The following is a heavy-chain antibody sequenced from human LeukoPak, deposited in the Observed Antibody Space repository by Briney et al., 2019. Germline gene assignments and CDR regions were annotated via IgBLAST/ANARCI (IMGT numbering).Heavy chain of an antibody. CDR3: ASGWRDGYNS. CDR1: GGSISSSSYY. J-gene: IGHJ5*02. CDR2: IYYSGST. Sequence: SETLSLTCTVSGGSISSSSYYWGWIRQPPGKGLEWIGSIYYSGSTYYNPSLKSRVTISVDTSKNQFSLKLSSVTAADTAVYYCASGWRDGYNSWGQGTLVTVSS. V-gene: IGHV4-39*01. D-gene: IGHD5-24*01.